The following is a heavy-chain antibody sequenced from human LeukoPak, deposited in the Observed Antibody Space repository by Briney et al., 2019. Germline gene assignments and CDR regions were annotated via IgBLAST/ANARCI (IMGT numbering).Heavy chain of an antibody. Sequence: GGSLTLSCAASGFTFSDYYMSWIRQAPGKGLEWVSYISSSSSYTNYADSVKGRFTISRDNAKNSLYLQMNSLRAEDTAVYYCARYCSGGSCYTGDYYFDYWGQGTLVTVSS. CDR1: GFTFSDYY. CDR3: ARYCSGGSCYTGDYYFDY. D-gene: IGHD2-15*01. J-gene: IGHJ4*02. CDR2: ISSSSSYT. V-gene: IGHV3-11*06.